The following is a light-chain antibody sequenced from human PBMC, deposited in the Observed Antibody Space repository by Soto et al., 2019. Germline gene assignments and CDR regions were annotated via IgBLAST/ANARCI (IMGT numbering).Light chain of an antibody. Sequence: EVMLPQSPGTLSLSPGERTTLSCRASQSVASNYLAWYQQKSGQAPRLLIYGASNRATGIPDRFSGSGSGTDFTLTIRRLEAEDFAVYYCQQYDTAPRTFGQGTKVEFK. CDR3: QQYDTAPRT. CDR2: GAS. CDR1: QSVASNY. J-gene: IGKJ1*01. V-gene: IGKV3-20*01.